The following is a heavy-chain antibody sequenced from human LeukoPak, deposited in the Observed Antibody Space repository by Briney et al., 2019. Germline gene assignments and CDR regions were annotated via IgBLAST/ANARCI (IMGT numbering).Heavy chain of an antibody. CDR2: MNPNSGNT. J-gene: IGHJ6*02. CDR1: GGTFSSYA. CDR3: ARVGDFWSGYLSYYYYYGMDV. Sequence: ASVKVSCKASGGTFSSYAINWVRQATGQGLEWMGWMNPNSGNTGYAQKFQGRVTMTRNTSISTAYMELSSLRSEDTAVYYCARVGDFWSGYLSYYYYYGMDVWGQGTTVTVSS. V-gene: IGHV1-8*02. D-gene: IGHD3-3*01.